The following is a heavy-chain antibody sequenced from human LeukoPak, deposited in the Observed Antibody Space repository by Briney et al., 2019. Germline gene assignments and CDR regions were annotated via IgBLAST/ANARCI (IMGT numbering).Heavy chain of an antibody. CDR1: GGSISSSCYY. CDR3: ARIATRYCGGDCSDFDY. D-gene: IGHD2-21*02. V-gene: IGHV4-39*07. J-gene: IGHJ4*02. Sequence: PSETLSLTCTVSGGSISSSCYYWGWIRQPPGKGLEWIGSIYYSGSTYYNPSLKSRVTISVDTSKNQFSLKLSSVTAADTAVYYCARIATRYCGGDCSDFDYWGQGTLVTVSS. CDR2: IYYSGST.